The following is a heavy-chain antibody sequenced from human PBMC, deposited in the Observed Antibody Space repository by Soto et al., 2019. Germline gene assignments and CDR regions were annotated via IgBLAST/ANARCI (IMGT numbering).Heavy chain of an antibody. CDR2: IYYSGST. Sequence: PSETLSLTCTVSGGSISSGGYYWSWIRQHPGKGLEWIGYIYYSGSTYYNPSLKSRVTISVDTSKNQFSLKLSSVTAADTAVYYCASMLSGLRFLEWPPRGFYYYYMDVWGKGTTVTVSS. D-gene: IGHD3-3*01. J-gene: IGHJ6*03. V-gene: IGHV4-31*03. CDR1: GGSISSGGYY. CDR3: ASMLSGLRFLEWPPRGFYYYYMDV.